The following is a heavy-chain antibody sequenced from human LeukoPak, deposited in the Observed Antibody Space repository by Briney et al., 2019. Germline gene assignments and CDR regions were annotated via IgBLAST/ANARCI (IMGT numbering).Heavy chain of an antibody. V-gene: IGHV3-7*03. Sequence: GGSLRLSCAASGFIFSSYSMNWLRQAPGKGLEWVANVDQDGSEKYYVGSVKGRFTISRDNAKNSLYLQMNSLRVEDTAVYYCARGWASSRRKAFDIWGQGTMVTVSS. D-gene: IGHD3-16*01. CDR3: ARGWASSRRKAFDI. J-gene: IGHJ3*02. CDR1: GFIFSSYS. CDR2: VDQDGSEK.